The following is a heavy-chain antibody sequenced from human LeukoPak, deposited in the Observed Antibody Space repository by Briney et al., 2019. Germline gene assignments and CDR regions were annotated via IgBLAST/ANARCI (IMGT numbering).Heavy chain of an antibody. D-gene: IGHD3-10*01. J-gene: IGHJ4*02. CDR3: ARSTMVQGVH. CDR2: ISSSSSTI. V-gene: IGHV3-48*02. CDR1: GFTFSSYS. Sequence: PGGSLRLSCAASGFTFSSYSMNWVRQAPGKGLEWVSYISSSSSTIYYADSVKGRFTISRDNAKNLLYLQMNSLRDEDTAVYYCARSTMVQGVHWGQGTLVTVSS.